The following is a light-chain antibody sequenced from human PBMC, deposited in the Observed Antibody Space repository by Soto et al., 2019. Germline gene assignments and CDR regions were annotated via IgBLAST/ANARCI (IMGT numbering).Light chain of an antibody. V-gene: IGKV1-8*01. CDR2: AAS. CDR1: QYITSY. J-gene: IGKJ1*01. CDR3: QQYYSYPRT. Sequence: IQMTQSPSSVSASVVDKVTITFRASQYITSYLAWYQQKPGKAPKLLIYAASTLQSGVPSRFSGSGSGTDFTLTITCLQSEDFATYYCQQYYSYPRTFGQGTKVDIK.